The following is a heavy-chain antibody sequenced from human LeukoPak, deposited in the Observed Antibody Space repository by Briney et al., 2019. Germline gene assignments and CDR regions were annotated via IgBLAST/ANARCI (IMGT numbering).Heavy chain of an antibody. V-gene: IGHV1-18*01. Sequence: ASVRVCCKASGYTFTTYGIPWVREAPGQGLEWMGWISGHQGNTKYAQKFQGRVTMTIDTSTSTAYMELRSLRSDDTAIYFCARSSLGTITAGPFDYWGQGTLVAVSS. J-gene: IGHJ4*02. D-gene: IGHD5-12*01. CDR2: ISGHQGNT. CDR3: ARSSLGTITAGPFDY. CDR1: GYTFTTYG.